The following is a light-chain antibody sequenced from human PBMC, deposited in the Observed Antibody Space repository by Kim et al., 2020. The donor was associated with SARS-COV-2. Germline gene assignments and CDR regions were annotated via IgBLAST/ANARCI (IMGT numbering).Light chain of an antibody. J-gene: IGKJ1*01. CDR2: GAS. V-gene: IGKV1-27*01. CDR1: QGICYS. Sequence: ASGGDRVNITCRASQGICYSLAWYQPKPGKGPKLLIFGASALQSGVPSRFSGRGSGTDFTLTITSLQPEDVAVYYCQQCKGAPWTFGHGTKVDIK. CDR3: QQCKGAPWT.